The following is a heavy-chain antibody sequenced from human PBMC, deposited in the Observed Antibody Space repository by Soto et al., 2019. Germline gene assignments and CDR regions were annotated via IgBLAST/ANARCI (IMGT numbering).Heavy chain of an antibody. CDR2: IIPILGIA. D-gene: IGHD3-22*01. CDR3: ARDRREYYYDSSGYYYGDFDY. J-gene: IGHJ4*02. V-gene: IGHV1-69*04. CDR1: GGTFSSYT. Sequence: GASVKVSCKASGGTFSSYTISWVRQAPGQGLEWMGRIIPILGIANYAQKFQGRVTITADKSTSTAYMELSSLRSEDTAVYYCARDRREYYYDSSGYYYGDFDYWGQGTLVTVSS.